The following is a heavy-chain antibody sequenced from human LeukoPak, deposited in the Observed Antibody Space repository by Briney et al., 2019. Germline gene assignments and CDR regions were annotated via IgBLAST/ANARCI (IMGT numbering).Heavy chain of an antibody. V-gene: IGHV3-23*01. CDR1: GFTFSSYA. CDR3: ARYCSGGTCYSGMDV. CDR2: ISNSGGST. Sequence: GGSLRLSCAASGFTFSSYAMSWVRQAPGKGLEWVSVISNSGGSTFYADSVKGRFTISRDNSKNTLYLQMNSLRAEDTAVYYCARYCSGGTCYSGMDVWGQGTSVTVSS. D-gene: IGHD2-15*01. J-gene: IGHJ6*02.